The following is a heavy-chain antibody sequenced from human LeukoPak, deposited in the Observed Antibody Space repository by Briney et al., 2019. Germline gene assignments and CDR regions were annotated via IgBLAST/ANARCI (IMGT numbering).Heavy chain of an antibody. CDR3: ARDPAPGIAAAGPEYTFDY. Sequence: GASVKVSCKASGGTFSSYAISWVRQAPGQGLEWMGGIIPIFGTANYAQKFQGRDTITADESTSTAYMELSSLRSEDTAVYYCARDPAPGIAAAGPEYTFDYWGQGTLVTVSS. D-gene: IGHD6-13*01. V-gene: IGHV1-69*13. CDR1: GGTFSSYA. CDR2: IIPIFGTA. J-gene: IGHJ4*02.